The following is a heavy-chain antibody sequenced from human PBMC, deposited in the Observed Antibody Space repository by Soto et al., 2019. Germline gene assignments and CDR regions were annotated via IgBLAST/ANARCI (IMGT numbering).Heavy chain of an antibody. J-gene: IGHJ4*02. CDR3: ARGIGYYFDS. CDR2: IHYRGST. Sequence: TSETLSLTCTVSGGSISSSSYFWGWIRQPPGKGLEWIANIHYRGSTYYNASLKSRVTISVDMSKNQFSLKLSSVTAADSAVYSCARGIGYYFDSWGQGTLVTVSS. CDR1: GGSISSSSYF. D-gene: IGHD5-12*01. V-gene: IGHV4-39*01.